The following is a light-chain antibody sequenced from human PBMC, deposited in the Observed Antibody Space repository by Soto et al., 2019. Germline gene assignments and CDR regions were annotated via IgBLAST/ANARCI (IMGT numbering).Light chain of an antibody. J-gene: IGLJ1*01. CDR1: SSDVGAYNY. CDR2: DVS. V-gene: IGLV2-14*01. CDR3: SSYTSATTYV. Sequence: SALTQPASVSWSPGQSITISCTGTSSDVGAYNYDSWYQQYPGEAPKVIIYDVSHRPAGVSNRFSGSKSGNTASLTISGLQTLDEADYYCSSYTSATTYVFGTGTKVTVL.